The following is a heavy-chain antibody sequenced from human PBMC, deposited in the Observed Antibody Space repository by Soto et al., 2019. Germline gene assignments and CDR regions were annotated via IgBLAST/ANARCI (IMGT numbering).Heavy chain of an antibody. Sequence: SETLSRTCAVSGGFTSTNNWWSWVRQPPGKGLEWIGDAYHSGSTEYNPSLKSRVSISVDKSKNQISLKLTSATAADTAVYYCARSPPSSYYGGSGTFDYWGQGTLVTVSS. CDR1: GGFTSTNNW. CDR2: AYHSGST. D-gene: IGHD3-10*01. V-gene: IGHV4-4*02. CDR3: ARSPPSSYYGGSGTFDY. J-gene: IGHJ4*02.